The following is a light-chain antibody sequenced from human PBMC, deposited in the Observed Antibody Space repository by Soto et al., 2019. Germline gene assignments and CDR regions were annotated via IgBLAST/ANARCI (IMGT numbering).Light chain of an antibody. Sequence: IVLTQSPATLSLSPGERATLSCRAGQSISTYLAWYQQKSGQAPRLLIYDASNRATGTPARFSGSGSGTDFTLTISSLTPEDSGVYYCQQRYVWLTFGGGTKVEIK. CDR2: DAS. CDR3: QQRYVWLT. CDR1: QSISTY. V-gene: IGKV3-11*01. J-gene: IGKJ4*01.